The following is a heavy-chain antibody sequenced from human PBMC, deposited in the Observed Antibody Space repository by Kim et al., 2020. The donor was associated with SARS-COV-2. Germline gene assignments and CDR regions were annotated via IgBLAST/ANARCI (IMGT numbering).Heavy chain of an antibody. CDR2: INSDGSST. J-gene: IGHJ4*02. CDR1: GFTFSSYW. CDR3: ARSSFLSGWYYDILTGPFDY. V-gene: IGHV3-74*01. Sequence: GGSLRLSCAASGFTFSSYWMHWVRQAPGKGLVWVSRINSDGSSTSYADSVKGRFTISRDNAKNTLYLQMNSLRAEDTAVYYCARSSFLSGWYYDILTGPFDYWGQGTLVTVSS. D-gene: IGHD3-9*01.